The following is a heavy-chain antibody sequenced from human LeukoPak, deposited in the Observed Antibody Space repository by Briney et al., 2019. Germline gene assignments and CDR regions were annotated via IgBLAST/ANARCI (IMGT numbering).Heavy chain of an antibody. V-gene: IGHV1-69*13. CDR2: IIPIFDTA. D-gene: IGHD5-12*01. CDR3: ARGGGYSGYEDY. Sequence: GASVKVSCKASGGTFSSYAISWVRQAPGQGLEWMGGIIPIFDTANYAQKFQGRVTIAADESTSTAYMELSSLRSEDTAVYYCARGGGYSGYEDYWGQGTPVTVSS. J-gene: IGHJ4*02. CDR1: GGTFSSYA.